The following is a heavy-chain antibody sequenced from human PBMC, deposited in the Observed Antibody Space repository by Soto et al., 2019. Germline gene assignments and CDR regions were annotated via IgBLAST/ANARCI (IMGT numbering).Heavy chain of an antibody. V-gene: IGHV4-39*01. D-gene: IGHD2-15*01. CDR2: IYYSGST. CDR1: GGSISSSSYY. J-gene: IGHJ3*02. Sequence: QLQLQESGPGLVKPSETLSLTCTVSGGSISSSSYYWGWIRQPPGKGLEWIGSIYYSGSTYYNPSLKSRVTISVDTSKNQFSLKLSSVTAADTAVYYGARYCSGGSCYVFGAFDIWGQGTMVTVSS. CDR3: ARYCSGGSCYVFGAFDI.